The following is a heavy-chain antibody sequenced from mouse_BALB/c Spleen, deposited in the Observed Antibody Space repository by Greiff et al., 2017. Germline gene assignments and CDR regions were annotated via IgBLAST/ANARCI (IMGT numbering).Heavy chain of an antibody. V-gene: IGHV5-12-1*01. CDR3: ARHGLLLRSYYFDY. J-gene: IGHJ2*01. CDR1: GFAFSSYD. D-gene: IGHD1-1*01. Sequence: EVQGVESGGGLVKPGGSLKLSCAASGFAFSSYDMSWVRQTPEKRLEWVAYISSGGGSTYYPDTVKGRFTISRDNAKNTLYLQMSSLKSEDTAMYYCARHGLLLRSYYFDYWGQGTTLTVSS. CDR2: ISSGGGST.